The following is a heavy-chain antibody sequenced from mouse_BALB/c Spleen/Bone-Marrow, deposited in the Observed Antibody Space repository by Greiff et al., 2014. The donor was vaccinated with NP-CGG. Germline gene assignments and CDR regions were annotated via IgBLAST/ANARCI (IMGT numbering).Heavy chain of an antibody. J-gene: IGHJ3*01. V-gene: IGHV3-8*02. CDR2: ISYSDST. CDR3: ARGYGNYRAWFAY. CDR1: GDSITSGY. D-gene: IGHD2-1*01. Sequence: ESGPSLVKPSQTLSLTCSVTGDSITSGYWNWIRKFPGNKLGYMGYISYSDSTYYNPSLKSRISITRDTSKNQYYLQLNSVTTEDTATYYCARGYGNYRAWFAYWGQGTLVTVSA.